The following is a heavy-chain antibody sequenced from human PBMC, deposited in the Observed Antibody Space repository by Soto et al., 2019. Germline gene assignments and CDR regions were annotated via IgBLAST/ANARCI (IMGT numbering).Heavy chain of an antibody. Sequence: ETLSLTCTVSGGSISSYYWSWIRQPPGKGLEWIGYIYYSGSTNYNPSLKSRVTISVDTSKNQFSLKLSSVTAADTAVYYCARASEIVYGMDAWGQGTTVTVSS. CDR1: GGSISSYY. CDR2: IYYSGST. CDR3: ARASEIVYGMDA. J-gene: IGHJ6*02. V-gene: IGHV4-59*12. D-gene: IGHD1-26*01.